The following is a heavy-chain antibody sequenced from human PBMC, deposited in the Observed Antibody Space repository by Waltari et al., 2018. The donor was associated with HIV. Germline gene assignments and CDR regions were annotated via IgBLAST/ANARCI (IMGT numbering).Heavy chain of an antibody. V-gene: IGHV4-39*01. J-gene: IGHJ6*02. CDR1: VGSISSSGNY. CDR3: ARSDKGYNFYFGMDV. Sequence: QLQLQESGPGLVKPSETLSLTCTVSVGSISSSGNYWSWIRQPPGKGLECIGNIYYSGNTYYNPSLKSRLSISVDTSKNQFSLKMTSVTAADTAVYYCARSDKGYNFYFGMDVWGQGTSVTVSS. CDR2: IYYSGNT. D-gene: IGHD2-15*01.